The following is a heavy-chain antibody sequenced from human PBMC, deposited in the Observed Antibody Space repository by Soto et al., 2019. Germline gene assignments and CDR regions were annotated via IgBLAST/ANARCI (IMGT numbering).Heavy chain of an antibody. V-gene: IGHV4-61*01. CDR2: IYYIGST. D-gene: IGHD2-15*01. CDR3: ARASISGGNSASHYAMDV. CDR1: GASMTGASMSSYY. J-gene: IGHJ6*02. Sequence: PSETLSLTCTVSGASMTGASMSSYYWSWIRQPPGKGLEWIGYIYYIGSTDYNPSLKSRVTISVDTSNNQFSLKLNSVTSADTAVYYCARASISGGNSASHYAMDVWGQGTTVTV.